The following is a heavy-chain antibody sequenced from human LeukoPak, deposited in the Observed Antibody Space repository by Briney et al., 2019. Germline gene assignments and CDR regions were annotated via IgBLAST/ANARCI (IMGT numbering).Heavy chain of an antibody. V-gene: IGHV4-30-2*01. Sequence: SQTLSLTCTVSGGSISSGGYYWSWIRQPPGKGLEWIGYIYHSGSTYYNPSLKSRVTISVDRSKNQFSLKLSSVTAADTAVYYCANYCSSTSCYTGGFDYWGQGTLVTVSS. CDR3: ANYCSSTSCYTGGFDY. CDR2: IYHSGST. D-gene: IGHD2-2*02. J-gene: IGHJ4*02. CDR1: GGSISSGGYY.